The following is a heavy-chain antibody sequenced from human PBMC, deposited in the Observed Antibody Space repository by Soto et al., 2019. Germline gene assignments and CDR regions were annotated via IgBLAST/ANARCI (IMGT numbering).Heavy chain of an antibody. D-gene: IGHD2-2*01. J-gene: IGHJ4*02. CDR2: IKQDGSEK. CDR3: ASYCSSTSCCFDY. Sequence: GGSLRLSCAASGFTFSSYWMSWVRQAPGKGLEWVANIKQDGSEKYYVDSVKGRFTISRDNAKNSLYLQMNSLRAEDTAVYYCASYCSSTSCCFDYWGQGTLVTVSS. V-gene: IGHV3-7*01. CDR1: GFTFSSYW.